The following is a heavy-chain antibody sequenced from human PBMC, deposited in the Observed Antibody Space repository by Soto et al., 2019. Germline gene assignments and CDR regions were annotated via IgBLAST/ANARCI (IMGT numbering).Heavy chain of an antibody. CDR1: GGSISSSSYY. V-gene: IGHV4-39*01. CDR2: IYYSGST. D-gene: IGHD3-10*01. J-gene: IGHJ4*02. CDR3: ARVLWFGEKRFDY. Sequence: QLQLQESGPGLVKPSETLSLTCTVSGGSISSSSYYWGWIRQPPGKVLEWIGSIYYSGSTYYNPSLKSRVTISVDTSKNQFSLKLSSVTAADTAVYYCARVLWFGEKRFDYWGQGTLVTVSS.